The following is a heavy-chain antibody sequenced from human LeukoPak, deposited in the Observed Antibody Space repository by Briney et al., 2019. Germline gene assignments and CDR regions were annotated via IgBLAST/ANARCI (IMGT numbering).Heavy chain of an antibody. CDR1: GYSFTSYG. J-gene: IGHJ4*02. D-gene: IGHD4-17*01. CDR3: ARDEVHGDRDFDY. Sequence: ASVKVSCKASGYSFTSYGINWVRQAPGQGLEWMGWISAYNGNTNYAQKLQGRVTVTIDTSTSTAYMELRSLRSDDTALYYCARDEVHGDRDFDYWGQGTLVTVSS. CDR2: ISAYNGNT. V-gene: IGHV1-18*01.